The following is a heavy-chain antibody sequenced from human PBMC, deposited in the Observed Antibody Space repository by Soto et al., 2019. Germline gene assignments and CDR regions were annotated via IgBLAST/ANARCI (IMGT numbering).Heavy chain of an antibody. V-gene: IGHV1-18*01. Sequence: ASVTVSCQASGYTFASYGISCVRQAPGQGLEWMGWISAYNGNTNYAQKLQGRVTMTTDTSTSTAYMELRSLRSDDTAVYYCASSGDSSGYYYEFDYWGQGTLVTVSS. CDR2: ISAYNGNT. CDR3: ASSGDSSGYYYEFDY. CDR1: GYTFASYG. J-gene: IGHJ4*02. D-gene: IGHD3-22*01.